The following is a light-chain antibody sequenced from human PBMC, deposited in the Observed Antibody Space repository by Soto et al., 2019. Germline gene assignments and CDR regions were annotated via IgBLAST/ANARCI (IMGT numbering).Light chain of an antibody. CDR1: SSDVGGYNY. CDR2: EVS. Sequence: QSALTQPPSASGSPGQSVAISCTGTSSDVGGYNYVSWYQHHPGKAPKLMIYEVSRRPSGVSDRFSGSKSGNTASLTVSGLXXXXEADYYCSSYSGSSNWVFGGGTKL. J-gene: IGLJ3*02. CDR3: SSYSGSSNWV. V-gene: IGLV2-8*01.